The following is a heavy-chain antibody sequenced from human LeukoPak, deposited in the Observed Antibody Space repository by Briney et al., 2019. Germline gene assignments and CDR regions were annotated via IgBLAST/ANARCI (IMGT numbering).Heavy chain of an antibody. V-gene: IGHV3-30*02. Sequence: GGSLRLSCAASGFTFSNYGMHWVRQAPGKGLEWVSFIRYDGSNKYYADSVKGRFTISRDNSKSTLYLQMNSLRGEDTAVYYCARGRNLVATSGYFDYWGQGTLVTVSS. CDR3: ARGRNLVATSGYFDY. D-gene: IGHD5-12*01. CDR1: GFTFSNYG. CDR2: IRYDGSNK. J-gene: IGHJ4*02.